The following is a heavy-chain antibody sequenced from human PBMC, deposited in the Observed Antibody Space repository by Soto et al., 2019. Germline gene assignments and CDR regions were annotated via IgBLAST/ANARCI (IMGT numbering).Heavy chain of an antibody. CDR1: GFTFSNFW. D-gene: IGHD6-6*01. J-gene: IGHJ6*02. Sequence: GSLRLSCAASGFTFSNFWMSWARQAPGKGLDWVANIKGDGSVTQYVASVEGRFTISRDNAKYSLYLQMNSLRVEDTALYYCVIPTRSVRGMGVWGQGXTVTVYS. CDR2: IKGDGSVT. CDR3: VIPTRSVRGMGV. V-gene: IGHV3-7*03.